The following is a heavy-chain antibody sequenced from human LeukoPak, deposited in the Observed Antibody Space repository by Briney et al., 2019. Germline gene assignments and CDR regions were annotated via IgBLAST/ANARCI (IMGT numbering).Heavy chain of an antibody. CDR1: GYTFTGYY. J-gene: IGHJ5*02. CDR3: ARYIAAAGFTWFDP. Sequence: ASVKVSCKASGYTFTGYYMHWVRQAPGQGLEWMGWINPNSGGTNYAQKFQGRVTMTRDTSISTAYMEMSRLRSADTAVYYCARYIAAAGFTWFDPWGQGTLVTVSS. CDR2: INPNSGGT. D-gene: IGHD6-13*01. V-gene: IGHV1-2*02.